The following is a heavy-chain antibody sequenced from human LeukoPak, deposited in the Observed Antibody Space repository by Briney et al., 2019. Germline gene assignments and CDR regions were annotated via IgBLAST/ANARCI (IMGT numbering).Heavy chain of an antibody. CDR1: GFTFSIFG. CDR3: AKVNNYDDY. Sequence: PGRSLRLSCAASGFTFSIFGIHWVRQAPGKGLEWVAAISPDGNKEYYTESVKGRFTVSRDNSKNMIYLQVNSLRGEDSAVYYCAKVNNYDDYWGQGTLVTVSS. CDR2: ISPDGNKE. V-gene: IGHV3-30*18. D-gene: IGHD1/OR15-1a*01. J-gene: IGHJ4*02.